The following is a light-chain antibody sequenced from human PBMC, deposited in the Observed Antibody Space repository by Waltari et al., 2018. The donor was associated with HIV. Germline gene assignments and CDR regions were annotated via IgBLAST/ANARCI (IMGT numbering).Light chain of an antibody. CDR2: DAS. CDR1: QIVGTY. J-gene: IGKJ2*01. CDR3: QQRSYWRVT. V-gene: IGKV3-11*01. Sequence: EIVLTQSPATLSLSPGERATLSCRASQIVGTYLAWYQQKPGQAPRLLIYDASHRATGIPARFSGSGSGTDFTLTISSLEPEDFSIYFCQQRSYWRVTFGQGTKLEIK.